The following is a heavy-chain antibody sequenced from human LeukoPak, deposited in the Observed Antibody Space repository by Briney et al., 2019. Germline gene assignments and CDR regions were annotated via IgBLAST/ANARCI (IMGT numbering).Heavy chain of an antibody. Sequence: SETLSPTWTVAGASISSYYRSWIRHPPGKGLEWNGYIFYSGSTNYNPSLKSRVTISVDPSKNQFSLKLSSVTAADTAVYYCARDGYSSGWGRAFDIWGQGTMVTVSS. V-gene: IGHV4-59*01. D-gene: IGHD6-19*01. CDR2: IFYSGST. CDR3: ARDGYSSGWGRAFDI. J-gene: IGHJ3*02. CDR1: GASISSYY.